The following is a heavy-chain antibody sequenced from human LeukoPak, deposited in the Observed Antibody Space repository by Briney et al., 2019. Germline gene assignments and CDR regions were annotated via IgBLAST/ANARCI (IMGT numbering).Heavy chain of an antibody. J-gene: IGHJ4*02. CDR1: GYSFTSSW. V-gene: IGHV5-51*01. D-gene: IGHD3-9*01. CDR3: ARQYYDVLTGYYIHFDY. CDR2: IWPDDSDV. Sequence: GESLKISCKASGYSFTSSWIGWVRQVPGEGLEWMGIIWPDDSDVKYNPSFRGQVTISVDKSISTTYLHWSSLKASDTAMYFCARQYYDVLTGYYIHFDYWGQGTLVTVSS.